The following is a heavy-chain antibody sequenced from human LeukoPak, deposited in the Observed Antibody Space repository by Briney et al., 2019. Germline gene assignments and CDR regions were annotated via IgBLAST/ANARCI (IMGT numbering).Heavy chain of an antibody. J-gene: IGHJ4*02. Sequence: GGSLRLSCAASGFTLSSYAMSWVRQAPGKGLEWVSAISGSGGSTYYADSVKGRFTISRDNSKNTLYLQMNSLRAEDTAVYYCARESYGFWSGYFDYWGQGTLVTVSS. CDR3: ARESYGFWSGYFDY. CDR2: ISGSGGST. D-gene: IGHD3-3*01. V-gene: IGHV3-23*01. CDR1: GFTLSSYA.